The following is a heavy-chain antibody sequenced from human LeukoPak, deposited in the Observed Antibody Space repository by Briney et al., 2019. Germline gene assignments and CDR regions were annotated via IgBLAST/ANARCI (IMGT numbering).Heavy chain of an antibody. CDR2: IYYTGST. D-gene: IGHD4-23*01. CDR1: GGSISSYY. Sequence: PSETLSLTCTVSGGSISSYYWSWIRQPPGKGLEWIGYIYYTGSTNYNPSLKSRVTISVDTSKNQFSLKLSSVTAADTAVYFCARHQRGHSDAFDIWGQGTMVTVSS. V-gene: IGHV4-59*01. J-gene: IGHJ3*02. CDR3: ARHQRGHSDAFDI.